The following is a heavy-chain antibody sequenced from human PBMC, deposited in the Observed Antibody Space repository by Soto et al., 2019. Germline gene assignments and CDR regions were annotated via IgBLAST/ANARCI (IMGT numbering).Heavy chain of an antibody. Sequence: PSETLSLTCTVSGGSISRGDYYWIWIRQPPGKGLEWIGYIYYSGSTYYNPSLKSRVTISVDTSKNQFSLKLSSVTAADTAVYYCAREPIDHKYCSGGSCYSYYFDYWGQGTLVTVSS. D-gene: IGHD2-15*01. CDR2: IYYSGST. J-gene: IGHJ4*02. CDR3: AREPIDHKYCSGGSCYSYYFDY. CDR1: GGSISRGDYY. V-gene: IGHV4-30-4*01.